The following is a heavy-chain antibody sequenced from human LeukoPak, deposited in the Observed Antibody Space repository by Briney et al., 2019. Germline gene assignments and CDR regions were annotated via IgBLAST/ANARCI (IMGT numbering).Heavy chain of an antibody. CDR1: GFTFSSYA. V-gene: IGHV3-64*01. Sequence: PGGSLRLSCAASGFTFSSYAMHWVRQAPGKGLEYVSAISSNGGITYYANSVKGRFTISRDNSKNTLYLQMCSLRAEDMAVYYFARVGEYSSSPLDYWGQGTLVTVSS. J-gene: IGHJ4*02. CDR2: ISSNGGIT. D-gene: IGHD6-13*01. CDR3: ARVGEYSSSPLDY.